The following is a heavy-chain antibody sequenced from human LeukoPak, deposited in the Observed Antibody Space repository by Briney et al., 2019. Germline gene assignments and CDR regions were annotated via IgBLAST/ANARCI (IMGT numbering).Heavy chain of an antibody. CDR3: ARDSLAAAEDFDY. Sequence: PGGSLRLSCAASGFTFSIYAVHWVRQAPGKGLEWVAAISYDRSTEYYADSVKGRFTISRDNSKNTLYLQMNSVRAEDTAVYYCARDSLAAAEDFDYWGQGTLVTASS. D-gene: IGHD6-13*01. CDR1: GFTFSIYA. V-gene: IGHV3-30-3*01. CDR2: ISYDRSTE. J-gene: IGHJ4*02.